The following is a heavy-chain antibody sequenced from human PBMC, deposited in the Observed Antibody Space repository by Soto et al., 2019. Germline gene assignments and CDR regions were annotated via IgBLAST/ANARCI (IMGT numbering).Heavy chain of an antibody. J-gene: IGHJ4*02. Sequence: QVQLQESGPGLVKPSGTLSLTCAVSGGSISSSNWWSWVRQPPGKGLEWIGEIYNSGSTNYNPSLKRRVTISVDKSKNQFSLKLSSVTAADTAVYYCARGGGERGYRRWGQGTLVTVSS. CDR2: IYNSGST. CDR1: GGSISSSNW. V-gene: IGHV4-4*02. D-gene: IGHD5-12*01. CDR3: ARGGGERGYRR.